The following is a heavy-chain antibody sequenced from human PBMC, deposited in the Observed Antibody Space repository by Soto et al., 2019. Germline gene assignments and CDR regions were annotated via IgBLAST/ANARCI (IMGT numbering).Heavy chain of an antibody. CDR2: TYYNGNT. V-gene: IGHV4-59*11. Sequence: SETLSLTGTVSPGSISHHYWSWIRQPPGKGLEWIGYTYYNGNTNYNPSLKSRVTMSVDTSKNQISLTLSSVTAADTAVYYCARDKWYSEYCGQGPLVP. CDR1: PGSISHHY. J-gene: IGHJ4*02. D-gene: IGHD2-8*01. CDR3: ARDKWYSEY.